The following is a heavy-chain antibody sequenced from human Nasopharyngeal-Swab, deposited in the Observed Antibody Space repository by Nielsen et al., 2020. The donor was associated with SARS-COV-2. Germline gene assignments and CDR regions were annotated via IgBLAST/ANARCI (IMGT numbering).Heavy chain of an antibody. D-gene: IGHD3-3*01. CDR3: ARDLWRRAARDYYYYGMDV. J-gene: IGHJ6*02. Sequence: SAKVSCKASGVTFSSYAISWARQAPGQGLEWMGGIIPIFGTANYAQKFQGRVTITADESTSTAYMELSSLRSEDTAAYYCARDLWRRAARDYYYYGMDVWGQGTTVTVSS. V-gene: IGHV1-69*13. CDR2: IIPIFGTA. CDR1: GVTFSSYA.